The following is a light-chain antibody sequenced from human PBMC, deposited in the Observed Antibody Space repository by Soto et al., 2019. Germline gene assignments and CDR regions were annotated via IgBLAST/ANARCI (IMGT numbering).Light chain of an antibody. CDR3: TSYRSSDTLWV. V-gene: IGLV2-14*03. CDR1: SSDFADYTY. Sequence: QSALTQPASVSGSPGQSVTISCTGASSDFADYTYVSWYQQHPGKAPKLIIYDVSYRPSGVSDRFSASQSDTTASLTISGLQAEDEAVYYCTSYRSSDTLWVSGGGTKVTVL. J-gene: IGLJ3*02. CDR2: DVS.